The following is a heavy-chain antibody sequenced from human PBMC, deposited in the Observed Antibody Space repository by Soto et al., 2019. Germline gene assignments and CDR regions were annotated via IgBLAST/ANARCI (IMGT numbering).Heavy chain of an antibody. J-gene: IGHJ3*02. D-gene: IGHD3-22*01. CDR2: ISNTGAVT. CDR3: VKDRMIVDPLGFDI. CDR1: GFTFRNYG. Sequence: EVLLLESGGGVVQPGGSLRLSCAVSGFTFRNYGMSWVRQAPGKGLEWVSSISNTGAVTYYADSVKGRFTISRDNSKNALNLQMNSLRADDTAVYYCVKDRMIVDPLGFDIWGQGTLVTVSS. V-gene: IGHV3-23*01.